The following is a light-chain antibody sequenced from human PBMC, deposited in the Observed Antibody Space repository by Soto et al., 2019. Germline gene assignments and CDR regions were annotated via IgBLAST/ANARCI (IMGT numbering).Light chain of an antibody. CDR1: SSNIGTNT. CDR2: SNN. Sequence: QSVLTQPPSASGTPGQRVIISCSGSSSNIGTNTVSWYQQLPGTAPKLLIYSNNQRPSGVPDRFSGSKSGTSASLAISGLQSEDETDYYCAAWDDSLNAYVFGTGTKLTV. CDR3: AAWDDSLNAYV. V-gene: IGLV1-44*01. J-gene: IGLJ1*01.